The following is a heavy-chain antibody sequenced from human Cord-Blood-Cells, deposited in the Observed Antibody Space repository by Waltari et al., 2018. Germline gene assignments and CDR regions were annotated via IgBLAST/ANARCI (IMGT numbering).Heavy chain of an antibody. V-gene: IGHV1-2*02. J-gene: IGHJ3*02. D-gene: IGHD7-27*01. CDR3: ARGAWGGDAFDI. Sequence: QVQLVQSGAEVKKPGASVKVSCKASGYTFTGYYMHWVRQAPGQGLEWMGWINPNSGGTNYAQKLQGRVTMTRDTSISTAYMELSRLRSDDTAVYYCARGAWGGDAFDIWGQGTMVTVSS. CDR1: GYTFTGYY. CDR2: INPNSGGT.